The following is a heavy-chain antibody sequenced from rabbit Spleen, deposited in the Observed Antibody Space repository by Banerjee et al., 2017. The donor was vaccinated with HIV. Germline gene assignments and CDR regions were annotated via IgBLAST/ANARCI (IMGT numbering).Heavy chain of an antibody. Sequence: QEQLVESGGGLVQPEGSLTLTCTASGFSFSNKAVMCWVRQAPGKGLEWIACINAVTGKAVYANWAKGRSTFSKTASTTVTLQMTSLTAADTATYFCARDEVYAGYAGFGYATLHYFNLWGPGTLVTVS. J-gene: IGHJ4*01. CDR2: INAVTGKA. V-gene: IGHV1S45*01. CDR1: GFSFSNKAV. CDR3: ARDEVYAGYAGFGYATLHYFNL. D-gene: IGHD7-1*01.